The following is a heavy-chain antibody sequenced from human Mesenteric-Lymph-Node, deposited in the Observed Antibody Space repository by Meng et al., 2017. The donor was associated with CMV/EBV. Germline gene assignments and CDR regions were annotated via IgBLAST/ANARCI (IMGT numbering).Heavy chain of an antibody. Sequence: FILDDCGMSWLRQAPGKGLEWVSGLNWNGGNTNNADSVKGRFTISRDNAKNSLYLEMNSLRAEDTAVYYCARPARSGSYYLNYFDYWGQGALVTVSS. CDR2: LNWNGGNT. CDR1: FILDDCG. V-gene: IGHV3-20*03. J-gene: IGHJ4*02. D-gene: IGHD3-10*01. CDR3: ARPARSGSYYLNYFDY.